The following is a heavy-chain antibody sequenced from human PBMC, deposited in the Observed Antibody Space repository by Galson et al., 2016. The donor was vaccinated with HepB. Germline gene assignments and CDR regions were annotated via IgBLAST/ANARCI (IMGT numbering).Heavy chain of an antibody. CDR2: ISAYNGNT. J-gene: IGHJ4*02. CDR1: GYTFSNYG. V-gene: IGHV1-18*01. D-gene: IGHD3-9*01. Sequence: SVKVSCKASGYTFSNYGISWARQAPGQGLEWMGRISAYNGNTNYAQNFQGRVTMTTDTTTSTAYMELRSLRSDDTAVYYCARDWNNYDILTGYFYWGQGTLVTVSS. CDR3: ARDWNNYDILTGYFY.